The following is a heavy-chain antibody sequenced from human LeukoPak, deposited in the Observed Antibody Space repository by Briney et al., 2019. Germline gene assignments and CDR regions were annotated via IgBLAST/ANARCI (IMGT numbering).Heavy chain of an antibody. J-gene: IGHJ4*02. CDR1: GFTFSSYA. D-gene: IGHD3-10*01. CDR3: ARVGETYYYGSGSYE. V-gene: IGHV3-21*01. CDR2: ISSSSSYI. Sequence: GGSLRLSCAASGFTFSSYAMHWVRQAPGKGLEWVSSISSSSSYIYYADSVKGRFTISRDNAKNSLYLQMNSLRAEDTAVYYCARVGETYYYGSGSYEWGQGTLVTVSS.